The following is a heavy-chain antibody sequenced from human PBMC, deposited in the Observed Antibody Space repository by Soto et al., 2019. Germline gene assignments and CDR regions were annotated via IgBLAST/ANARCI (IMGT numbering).Heavy chain of an antibody. CDR1: GYSFTSYW. V-gene: IGHV5-51*01. Sequence: GESLKTPCKGSGYSFTSYWIGWVRQMPGKGLGWVVIIYPVDSDNRYSPSFQGQVTISANKSINTAYLQWRSLKASDTAMYYCARHANAQLRDGYNYDYYGMDVWGQGTMVTVSS. D-gene: IGHD5-12*01. CDR3: ARHANAQLRDGYNYDYYGMDV. CDR2: IYPVDSDN. J-gene: IGHJ6*02.